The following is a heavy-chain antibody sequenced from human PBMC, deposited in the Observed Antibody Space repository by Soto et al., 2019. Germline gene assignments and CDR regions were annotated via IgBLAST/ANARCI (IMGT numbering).Heavy chain of an antibody. J-gene: IGHJ4*02. CDR3: ARDRAGGYPFYFDF. V-gene: IGHV3-21*01. D-gene: IGHD3-22*01. Sequence: GGSLRLSCAASGFTFSSYSMNWVRQAPGKGLEWVSSISSSSSYIYYADSVKGRFTISRDNAKNSLYLQMNSLRAEDTAVYYCARDRAGGYPFYFDFWGQGALVTVSS. CDR1: GFTFSSYS. CDR2: ISSSSSYI.